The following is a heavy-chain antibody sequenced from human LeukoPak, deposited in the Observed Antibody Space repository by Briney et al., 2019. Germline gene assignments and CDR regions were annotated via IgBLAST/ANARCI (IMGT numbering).Heavy chain of an antibody. J-gene: IGHJ6*02. Sequence: SETLSLTCTVSGGSMSSSSYYWGWIRQPPGKGLGWFGGIYYSGTTYYNPSLKSRVTISVDTSKNQFSLKLSSVTAADTAVYYCARGRITAAGYYYYYGMDVWGQGTTVTVSS. CDR3: ARGRITAAGYYYYYGMDV. D-gene: IGHD6-13*01. V-gene: IGHV4-39*07. CDR2: IYYSGTT. CDR1: GGSMSSSSYY.